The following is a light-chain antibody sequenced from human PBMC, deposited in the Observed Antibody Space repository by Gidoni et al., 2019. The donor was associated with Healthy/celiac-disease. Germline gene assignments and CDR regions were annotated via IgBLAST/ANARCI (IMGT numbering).Light chain of an antibody. CDR2: GAT. J-gene: IGKJ2*01. Sequence: TQAVSPGDRSSRGCMDSQSDSNNLAWYQQKPGQPTRLLIYGATTRATGIPARFSGSGSGTEFTLTSSSLQSEDLAVYYCQQYNRCPYTFGQGTKLEIK. V-gene: IGKV3-15*01. CDR3: QQYNRCPYT. CDR1: QSDSNN.